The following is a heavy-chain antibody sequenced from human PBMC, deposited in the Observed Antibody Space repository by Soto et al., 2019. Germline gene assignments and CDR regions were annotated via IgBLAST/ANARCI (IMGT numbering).Heavy chain of an antibody. CDR1: GGTFSSYT. CDR2: IIPILGIA. D-gene: IGHD3-10*01. V-gene: IGHV1-69*02. Sequence: QVQLVQSGAEVKKPGSSVKVSCKASGGTFSSYTISWVRQAPGQGLEWMGRIIPILGIANYAQKFQGRVTITADKSTSTAYMELSSLRSEDTAVYYCASTPLCYGSGTVWFDPWGQGTLVTVSS. J-gene: IGHJ5*02. CDR3: ASTPLCYGSGTVWFDP.